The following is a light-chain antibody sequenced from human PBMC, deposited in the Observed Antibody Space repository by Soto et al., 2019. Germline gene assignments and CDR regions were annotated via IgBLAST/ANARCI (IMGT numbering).Light chain of an antibody. CDR1: SSDVGGYNY. J-gene: IGLJ1*01. CDR3: SSSAGSSNV. Sequence: QSALTQPPSASGSPGQSVAISCTGTSSDVGGYNYVSWYQQHPGKAPKLMIYEVNKRPSGVPDRFSGSKSGNTASLTVSGLQAEDEADYYCSSSAGSSNVFGTGTKLTVL. CDR2: EVN. V-gene: IGLV2-8*01.